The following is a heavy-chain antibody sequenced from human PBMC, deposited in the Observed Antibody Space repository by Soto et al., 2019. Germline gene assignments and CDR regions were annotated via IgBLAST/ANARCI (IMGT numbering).Heavy chain of an antibody. CDR3: ARRRGPPQGWFDP. CDR2: INHSGST. D-gene: IGHD2-15*01. V-gene: IGHV4-34*01. CDR1: GGSFSGYY. J-gene: IGHJ5*02. Sequence: QVQLQQWGAGLLKPSETLSLTCAVYGGSFSGYYWSWIRQPTGKGLEWIGEINHSGSTNYNPSLKSRVTISVDTSKNQFSLKLSSVTAADTAVYYCARRRGPPQGWFDPWGQGTLVTVSS.